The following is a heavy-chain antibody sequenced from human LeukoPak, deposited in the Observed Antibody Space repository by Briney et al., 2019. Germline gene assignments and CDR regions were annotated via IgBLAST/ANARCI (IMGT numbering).Heavy chain of an antibody. CDR3: ARPPGNSDYGAAFDC. Sequence: SETLSLTCTVSGYSISSGYFWGWIRQPPGKGLEWIASIYHSGTTYYNPSLKSRVTIPVETSKNQFSLKLSSVTAADTAVYYCARPPGNSDYGAAFDCWGQGTLVTVSS. D-gene: IGHD4-17*01. CDR2: IYHSGTT. V-gene: IGHV4-38-2*02. J-gene: IGHJ4*02. CDR1: GYSISSGYF.